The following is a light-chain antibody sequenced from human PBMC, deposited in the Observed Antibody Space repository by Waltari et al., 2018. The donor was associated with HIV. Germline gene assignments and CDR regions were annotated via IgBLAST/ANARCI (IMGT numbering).Light chain of an antibody. Sequence: HPVLHQSSSASSFRASSVTLPCTLSSRRSSYILACHQQQPGKAPRYLMKLEGSGSYNKGSGVPDRFSGSSSGADRYLTISNLQSEDEADYYCETWDSNTWVFGGGTKLTVL. J-gene: IGLJ3*02. V-gene: IGLV4-60*03. CDR2: LEGSGSY. CDR3: ETWDSNTWV. CDR1: SRRSSYI.